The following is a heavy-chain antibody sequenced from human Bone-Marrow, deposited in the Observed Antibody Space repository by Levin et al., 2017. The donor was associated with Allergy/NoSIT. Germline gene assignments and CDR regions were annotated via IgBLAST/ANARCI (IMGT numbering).Heavy chain of an antibody. Sequence: GESLKISCSASGFSFIDFAMHWVRQAPGKGLEYVAAISSSGGRTYYADSLKGRFTISRDNSKNTLYLQMSSLRPEDAAVYYCVKDVGRSERSYYYYYMDVWGEGTTVTVS. D-gene: IGHD1-26*01. J-gene: IGHJ6*03. V-gene: IGHV3-64D*06. CDR2: ISSSGGRT. CDR3: VKDVGRSERSYYYYYMDV. CDR1: GFSFIDFA.